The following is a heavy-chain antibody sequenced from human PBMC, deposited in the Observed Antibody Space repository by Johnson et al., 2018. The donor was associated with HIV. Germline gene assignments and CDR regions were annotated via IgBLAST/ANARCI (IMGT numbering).Heavy chain of an antibody. CDR2: ISYDGNNK. CDR1: GFIFSTYG. Sequence: QVQLVESGGGVVQPGRSLRLSCAASGFIFSTYGMHWVRQAPGRGLEWVAIISYDGNNKDYADSVKGRFTISRDNSKNTLFLQMNRLRTEDTAVYFCGSEASVAPRPETAFDVWGQGTKVTVSS. J-gene: IGHJ3*01. CDR3: GSEASVAPRPETAFDV. V-gene: IGHV3-30-3*01.